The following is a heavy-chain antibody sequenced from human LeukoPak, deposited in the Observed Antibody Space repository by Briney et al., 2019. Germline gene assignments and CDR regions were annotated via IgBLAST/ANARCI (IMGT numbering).Heavy chain of an antibody. CDR2: INTDGSST. Sequence: GGSLRLSCAASGFTFSSYWMHWVRQAPGKGLVWVSRINTDGSSTSYADSVKGRFTISRDNSKNTLYLQMNSLRAEDTAVYYCARPHLINSSGYYFDYWGQGTLVTVSS. CDR3: ARPHLINSSGYYFDY. J-gene: IGHJ4*02. CDR1: GFTFSSYW. D-gene: IGHD3-22*01. V-gene: IGHV3-74*01.